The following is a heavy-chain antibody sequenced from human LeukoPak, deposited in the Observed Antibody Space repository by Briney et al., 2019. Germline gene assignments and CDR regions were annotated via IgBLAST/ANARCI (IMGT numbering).Heavy chain of an antibody. V-gene: IGHV3-48*03. D-gene: IGHD2-21*02. CDR1: GFTFSSYE. CDR3: ARRLRRNYFDY. J-gene: IGHJ4*02. CDR2: ISSSGSTI. Sequence: WGSLRLSCAASGFTFSSYEMSWVRQAPGKGMEWVSYISSSGSTIYYADSVKGRFTISRDNAKNSLYLQMNSLRAEDTAVYYCARRLRRNYFDYWGQGTLVTVSS.